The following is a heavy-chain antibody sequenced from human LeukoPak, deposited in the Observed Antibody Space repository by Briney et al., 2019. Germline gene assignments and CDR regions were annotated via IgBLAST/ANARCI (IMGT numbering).Heavy chain of an antibody. CDR1: GYTFRSYS. Sequence: ASVKVSCKASGYTFRSYSISWVRHAPGQGLEWMGWISPSNGNTNYAQKLQDRVAMTTDTSTRTVYMELRSLRSDDTGVYYCARYSGWELEQFYFVYWGQGTLVTVSS. D-gene: IGHD1/OR15-1a*01. CDR2: ISPSNGNT. J-gene: IGHJ4*02. CDR3: ARYSGWELEQFYFVY. V-gene: IGHV1-18*01.